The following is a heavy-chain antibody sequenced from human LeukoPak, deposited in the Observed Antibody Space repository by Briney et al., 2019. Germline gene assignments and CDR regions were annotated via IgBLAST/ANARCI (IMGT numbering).Heavy chain of an antibody. V-gene: IGHV6-1*01. J-gene: IGHJ5*02. D-gene: IGHD3-22*01. CDR2: TYYRSKWYN. CDR1: GDSVSSNSAA. Sequence: SQTLSLTCAISGDSVSSNSAAWNWIRQSPSRGLEWLGRTYYRSKWYNDYAVSMKSRITINPDTSKNQFSLQPNSVTPEDTAVYYCARGTHYYDSSGYDLWGQGTLVTVSS. CDR3: ARGTHYYDSSGYDL.